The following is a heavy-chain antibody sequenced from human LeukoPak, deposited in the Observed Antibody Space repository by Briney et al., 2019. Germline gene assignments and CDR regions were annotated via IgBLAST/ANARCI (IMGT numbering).Heavy chain of an antibody. Sequence: ASVKVSCKASGGTFSSYAISWVRQAPGQGLEWMGGIIPIFGTANYAQKFQGRVTITADESTSTTYMELSSLRSEDTAVYYCARAPYYDILTGRRGGYYFDYWGQGTLVTVSP. CDR3: ARAPYYDILTGRRGGYYFDY. CDR2: IIPIFGTA. CDR1: GGTFSSYA. J-gene: IGHJ4*02. V-gene: IGHV1-69*01. D-gene: IGHD3-9*01.